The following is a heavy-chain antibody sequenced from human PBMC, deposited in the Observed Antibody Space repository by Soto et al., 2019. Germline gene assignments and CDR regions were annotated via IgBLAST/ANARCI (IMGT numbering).Heavy chain of an antibody. Sequence: GGSLRLSCAASGFTFSSYAMHWVRPAPGKGLERVAVISYDGSNKYYADSVKGRFTNSRDNSKNTLYLQMNSLRAEDTAVYYCARDRARIAAAGVYYYYYYGMDVWGQGTTVTVS. CDR2: ISYDGSNK. CDR3: ARDRARIAAAGVYYYYYYGMDV. D-gene: IGHD6-13*01. CDR1: GFTFSSYA. J-gene: IGHJ6*02. V-gene: IGHV3-30-3*01.